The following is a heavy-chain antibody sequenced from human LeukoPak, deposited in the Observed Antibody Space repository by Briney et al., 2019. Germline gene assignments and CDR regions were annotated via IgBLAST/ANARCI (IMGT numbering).Heavy chain of an antibody. D-gene: IGHD3-9*01. Sequence: SETLSLTCTVSGASISSTTYYWGWIRQPPRKGLEWIASIYYSGSTYYNPSLKSRVTISVDTSKNQFSLKLSSVTAADTAVYYCAITRYFDWLVDYWGQGTLVTVSS. V-gene: IGHV4-39*01. CDR2: IYYSGST. J-gene: IGHJ4*02. CDR3: AITRYFDWLVDY. CDR1: GASISSTTYY.